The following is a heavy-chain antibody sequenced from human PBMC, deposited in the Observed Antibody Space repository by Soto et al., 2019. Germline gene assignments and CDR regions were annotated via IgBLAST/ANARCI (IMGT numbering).Heavy chain of an antibody. J-gene: IGHJ6*02. V-gene: IGHV4-39*01. CDR3: ARRAAGSIYYYYYYGMDV. D-gene: IGHD6-13*01. CDR1: GGSISSSSYY. Sequence: PSETLSLTCTVSGGSISSSSYYWGWIRQPPGKGLEWIGSIYYSGSTYYNPSLKSRVTISVDTSKNQFSLKLSSVTAAGTAVYYCARRAAGSIYYYYYYGMDVWGQGTTVTVSS. CDR2: IYYSGST.